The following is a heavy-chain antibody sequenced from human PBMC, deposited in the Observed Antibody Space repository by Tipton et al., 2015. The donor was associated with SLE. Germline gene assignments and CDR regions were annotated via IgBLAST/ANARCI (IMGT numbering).Heavy chain of an antibody. D-gene: IGHD3-10*01. Sequence: TLSLTCTVSGGSISSYFWGRIRQPPGKGLEWIGTIFYSGNTYYNPSLKSRLSVSVYTSRNQFSLKLSSVTAADTAIYYCARLTGMGSYFDYWGQGTLVTVSS. CDR1: GGSISSYF. J-gene: IGHJ4*02. V-gene: IGHV4-39*01. CDR3: ARLTGMGSYFDY. CDR2: IFYSGNT.